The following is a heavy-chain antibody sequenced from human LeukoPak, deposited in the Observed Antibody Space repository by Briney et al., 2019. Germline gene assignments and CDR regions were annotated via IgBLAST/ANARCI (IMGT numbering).Heavy chain of an antibody. J-gene: IGHJ4*02. CDR2: ISRDGGST. Sequence: GGSLRLSCAASGVTFSDNWIHWVRQAPGQGLVWVSRISRDGGSTSYADSVKGRFTISRDNAKSTLYLQMNSLKAEDTAVYYCARSGNYRWDYWGQGTLVTVSS. V-gene: IGHV3-74*01. CDR3: ARSGNYRWDY. D-gene: IGHD2-8*02. CDR1: GVTFSDNW.